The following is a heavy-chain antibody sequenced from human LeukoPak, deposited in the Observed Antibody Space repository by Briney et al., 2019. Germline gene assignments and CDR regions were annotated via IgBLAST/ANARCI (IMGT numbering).Heavy chain of an antibody. CDR1: GFTFSNYY. D-gene: IGHD6-13*01. CDR3: ARDSGSCRGCAFDV. CDR2: LNQDGSER. Sequence: GGSLRLSGAASGFTFSNYYMSWVRQAPGKGLEWVANLNQDGSERNYVDPVKGRFTISRDNAKNSLYLQMNSLRAEDTAVFYCARDSGSCRGCAFDVWGHGTMVTVSS. V-gene: IGHV3-7*01. J-gene: IGHJ3*01.